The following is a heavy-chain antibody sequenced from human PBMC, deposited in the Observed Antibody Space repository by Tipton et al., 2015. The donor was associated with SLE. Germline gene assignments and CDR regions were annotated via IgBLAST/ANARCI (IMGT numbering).Heavy chain of an antibody. CDR1: GGSFSDNG. Sequence: TLSLTCAVYGGSFSDNGWSWIRQPPGKGLEWIGEINDNGVTDYNPSLKSRVAISLDTSKNQVSLKLRSVTAADTAVYYCASSGTSWFIGWFDPWGQGALVTVSS. V-gene: IGHV4-34*01. CDR2: INDNGVT. J-gene: IGHJ5*02. CDR3: ASSGTSWFIGWFDP. D-gene: IGHD6-13*01.